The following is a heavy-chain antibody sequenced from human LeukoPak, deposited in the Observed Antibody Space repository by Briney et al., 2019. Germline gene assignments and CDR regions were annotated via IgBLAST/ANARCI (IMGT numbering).Heavy chain of an antibody. V-gene: IGHV1-18*01. CDR1: GYTFASYG. J-gene: IGHJ5*02. D-gene: IGHD1-26*01. CDR3: ARGPIDLRWEQGVDWFDP. CDR2: ISAYNGNT. Sequence: GASVNVSCKASGYTFASYGISWVRQAPGQGLEWMGWISAYNGNTNYAQKLQGRVTMTTDTSSSTAYMELRSLRSDDTAVYYCARGPIDLRWEQGVDWFDPWGQGTLVTVSS.